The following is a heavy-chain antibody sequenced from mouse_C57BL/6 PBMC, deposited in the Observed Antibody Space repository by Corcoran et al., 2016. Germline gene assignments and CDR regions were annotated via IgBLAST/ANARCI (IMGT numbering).Heavy chain of an antibody. D-gene: IGHD3-2*02. V-gene: IGHV1-26*01. CDR2: INPNNGGT. CDR3: ARGGSGYAY. Sequence: EVQLQQSGPELVKPGASVKISCKASGYTFTDYYMNWVKQSHGKGLEWIGDINPNNGGTSYNQKFKGKATLTVDKSSSTAYMELRSLTSEDSAVYYCARGGSGYAYWGQGTLVTVSA. J-gene: IGHJ3*01. CDR1: GYTFTDYY.